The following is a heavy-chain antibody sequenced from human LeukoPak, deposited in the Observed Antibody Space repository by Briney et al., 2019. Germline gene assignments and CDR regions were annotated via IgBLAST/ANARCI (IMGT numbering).Heavy chain of an antibody. Sequence: GGSLRLSCAVSGFTVSSNYMSWVRQPPGKGLEWVSGIYTGGSTYSADSVKGRFTIFRDNSKNTLHLQMHSLRVEDTAVYYCARDYDFWSGYYTTRFPYNDYWGQGTLVTVSS. CDR2: IYTGGST. CDR3: ARDYDFWSGYYTTRFPYNDY. D-gene: IGHD3-3*01. V-gene: IGHV3-53*01. J-gene: IGHJ4*02. CDR1: GFTVSSNY.